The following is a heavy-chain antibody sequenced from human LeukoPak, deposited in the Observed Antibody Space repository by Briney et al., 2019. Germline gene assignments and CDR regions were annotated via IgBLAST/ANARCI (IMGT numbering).Heavy chain of an antibody. CDR1: GFTFSSYW. V-gene: IGHV3-7*01. CDR3: VKPYYYSSGSLS. Sequence: GGSLRLSCGASGFTFSSYWMSWVRQAPGKGLEWVATINQDETEKYYVDSLTGRFTISRDNAKNSLSLQMNSLRADDTAVYYCVKPYYYSSGSLSWGQGTLVTVS. J-gene: IGHJ4*02. D-gene: IGHD3-10*01. CDR2: INQDETEK.